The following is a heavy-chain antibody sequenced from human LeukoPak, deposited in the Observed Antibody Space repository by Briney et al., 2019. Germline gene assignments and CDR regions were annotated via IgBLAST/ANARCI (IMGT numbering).Heavy chain of an antibody. CDR2: ISSSSSYI. D-gene: IGHD1-26*01. CDR3: ARGGGSYYSTHDAFDI. CDR1: GFTFSSYS. Sequence: GESLRLSCAASGFTFSSYSMNWVRQAPGKGLEWVSSISSSSSYIYYADSVKGRFTISRDNAKNSLYLQMNSLRAEDTAVYYCARGGGSYYSTHDAFDIWGQGTMVTVSS. V-gene: IGHV3-21*01. J-gene: IGHJ3*02.